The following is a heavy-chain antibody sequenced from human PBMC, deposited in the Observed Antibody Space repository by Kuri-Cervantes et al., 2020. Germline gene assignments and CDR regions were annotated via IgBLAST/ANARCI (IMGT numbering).Heavy chain of an antibody. CDR3: ARVGSPVAHLRWIDY. Sequence: GGSLRLSCAASGFTFSSYWMSWVRQAPGKGLEWVANIKQDGSEKYYVDSVKGRFTISRDNAKNSLYLQMNSLRAEDTAVYYCARVGSPVAHLRWIDYWGQGTLVTVSS. D-gene: IGHD6-19*01. CDR2: IKQDGSEK. CDR1: GFTFSSYW. V-gene: IGHV3-7*01. J-gene: IGHJ4*02.